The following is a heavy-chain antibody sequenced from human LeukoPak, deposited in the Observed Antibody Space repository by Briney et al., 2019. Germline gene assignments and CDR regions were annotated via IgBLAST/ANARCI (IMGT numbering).Heavy chain of an antibody. D-gene: IGHD3-22*01. CDR1: EFVFSNHA. V-gene: IGHV3-21*01. CDR2: ITSDSSNI. J-gene: IGHJ4*02. CDR3: ARVFWETVNTGYYSDF. Sequence: GGSLRLSCVASEFVFSNHAMIWVRQAPGKGLEWISSITSDSSNIFYANSVRGRFTISRDNANNALHLQMNSLRAEDTAVYYCARVFWETVNTGYYSDFWGPGTLVTVSS.